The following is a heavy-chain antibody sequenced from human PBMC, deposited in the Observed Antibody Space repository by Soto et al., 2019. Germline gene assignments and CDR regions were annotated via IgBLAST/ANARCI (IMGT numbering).Heavy chain of an antibody. CDR2: IYDGGRT. V-gene: IGHV4-30-4*01. Sequence: QVQLQESGPGLVKPSQTLSLTCTVSGGSISTVDYWWSWIRQSPDMGLEWIGHIYDGGRTYNNPSLESRVTMSVAPSTRQLSLTLRAVSAADTAVYYCARGPSGDKVDSWGQGTLVTVSS. CDR1: GGSISTVDYW. CDR3: ARGPSGDKVDS. J-gene: IGHJ4*02. D-gene: IGHD7-27*01.